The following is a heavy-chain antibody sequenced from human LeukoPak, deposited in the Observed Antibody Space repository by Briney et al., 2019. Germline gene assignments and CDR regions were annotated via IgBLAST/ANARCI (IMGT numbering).Heavy chain of an antibody. CDR1: GYTFTSYG. D-gene: IGHD6-13*01. CDR3: ARVQFGRAAAGRSYWFDP. V-gene: IGHV1-18*01. CDR2: ISAYNGNT. J-gene: IGHJ5*02. Sequence: ASVKVSCKASGYTFTSYGISWVRQAPGQGLEWMGWISAYNGNTNYEQKLQGRVTMTTDTSTSPAYMELRSLRSDDTAVYYCARVQFGRAAAGRSYWFDPWGQGTLVTVSS.